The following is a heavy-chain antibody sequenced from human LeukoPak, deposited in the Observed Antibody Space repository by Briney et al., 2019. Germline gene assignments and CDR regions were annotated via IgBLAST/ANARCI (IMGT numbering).Heavy chain of an antibody. D-gene: IGHD3-9*01. J-gene: IGHJ6*03. CDR2: MNPNSGNT. V-gene: IGHV1-8*01. CDR1: GYTFTSYD. CDR3: ARDERDYDFLTGYYASYYYMDV. Sequence: ASVKVSCKASGYTFTSYDINWVRQATGQGLEWMGWMNPNSGNTGYAQKFQGRVTMTRDTSISTAYMELSSLTSEDTAVYYCARDERDYDFLTGYYASYYYMDVWGKGTTVTISS.